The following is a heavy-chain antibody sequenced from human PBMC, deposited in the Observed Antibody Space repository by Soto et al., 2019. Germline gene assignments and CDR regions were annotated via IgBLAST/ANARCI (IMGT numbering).Heavy chain of an antibody. V-gene: IGHV4-34*01. CDR2: INHSGST. D-gene: IGHD3-3*01. CDR1: GGSFSGYY. J-gene: IGHJ6*03. Sequence: SETLSLTCAAYGGSFSGYYLSWIRQPPGKGLEWIGEINHSGSTNYNPSLKSRVTISVDTSKNQFSLKLSSVTAADTAVYYCARGRPTFYDFWSGYEGYYYYMGVWGKGTTVTVSS. CDR3: ARGRPTFYDFWSGYEGYYYYMGV.